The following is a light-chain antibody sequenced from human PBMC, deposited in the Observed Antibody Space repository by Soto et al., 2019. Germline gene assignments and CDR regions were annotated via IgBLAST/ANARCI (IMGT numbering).Light chain of an antibody. Sequence: DIQMTQSPSSLSASVGDRVTITCRASQSISGYLNWYQQKPGKAPNLLIYAASSLQSGVPSRFSGSGSGTDFTLTINSLHPEDFATYYCQQSYSTPITFGQGTRREI. CDR1: QSISGY. J-gene: IGKJ5*01. CDR2: AAS. V-gene: IGKV1-39*01. CDR3: QQSYSTPIT.